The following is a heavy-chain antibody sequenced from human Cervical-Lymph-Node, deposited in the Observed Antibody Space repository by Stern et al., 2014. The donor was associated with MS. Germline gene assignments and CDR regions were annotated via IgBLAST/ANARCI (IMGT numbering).Heavy chain of an antibody. CDR2: ISTDTGGA. V-gene: IGHV1-2*02. CDR3: ARDRGSHSDY. J-gene: IGHJ4*02. D-gene: IGHD1-26*01. CDR1: GDSFTGYF. Sequence: VQLVESGAEVKKPGASVKVSCKASGDSFTGYFIHWVRQAPGQGLEWMGWISTDTGGANYAQRFQGRVTMTRDTSISTTYMELSRLRSDDTAVYYCARDRGSHSDYWGQGTLVTVSS.